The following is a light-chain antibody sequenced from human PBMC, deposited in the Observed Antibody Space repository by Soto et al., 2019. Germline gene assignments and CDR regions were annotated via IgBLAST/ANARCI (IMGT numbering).Light chain of an antibody. CDR3: AGWDERLRGV. CDR2: QND. V-gene: IGLV1-47*01. Sequence: QSVLTQPPSVSGTPGQAVVISCSGGTSNIGTNYVYWFQQFPGTAPKLLIYQNDQRPSGVPERFSGSKSGTSASLAINGLRPEDEADYYCAGWDERLRGVFGGGTKATVL. J-gene: IGLJ3*02. CDR1: TSNIGTNY.